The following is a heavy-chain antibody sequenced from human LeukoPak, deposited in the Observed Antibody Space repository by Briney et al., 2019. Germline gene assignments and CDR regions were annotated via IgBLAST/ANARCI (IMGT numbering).Heavy chain of an antibody. J-gene: IGHJ6*03. D-gene: IGHD3-22*01. CDR2: VYDNGDT. V-gene: IGHV4-59*01. Sequence: SETLSLTCTVSGGSISGYLWTWIRQPPGKGLEWIGYVYDNGDTKYHPSFTDRVSISVDVSKNQFSLKLTSVLAADTADYFCARQSDYDIDTSHYMDVWGKGTTVTVSS. CDR3: ARQSDYDIDTSHYMDV. CDR1: GGSISGYL.